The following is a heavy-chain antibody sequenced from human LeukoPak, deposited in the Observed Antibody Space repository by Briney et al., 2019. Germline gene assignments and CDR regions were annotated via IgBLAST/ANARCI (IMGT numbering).Heavy chain of an antibody. V-gene: IGHV3-23*01. D-gene: IGHD3-9*01. Sequence: PGGSLRLSCATSGFTFSNYAVSWVRQAPGKGLEWVSSISGSGGTTYYADSVKGRFTISRDNSKNTLYLQMNSLRAEDTAVYYCARLLRYFDYGMDVWGQGTTVTVSS. CDR1: GFTFSNYA. CDR3: ARLLRYFDYGMDV. CDR2: ISGSGGTT. J-gene: IGHJ6*02.